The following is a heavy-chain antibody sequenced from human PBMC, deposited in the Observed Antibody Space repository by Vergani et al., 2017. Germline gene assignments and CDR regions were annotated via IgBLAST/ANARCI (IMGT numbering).Heavy chain of an antibody. CDR3: VKDNDYDADGPFDL. D-gene: IGHD3-16*01. Sequence: VEAGGGLVQPGGSLRLSCTASGFTFQAFAFHWVRQVSGGGLEWVSGIDRNYGVKNGNSFEGRFSISRDNAKTAVFLQMNNLRHEDTALYFCVKDNDYDADGPFDLWGRGTLVTVSS. CDR2: IDRNYGVK. J-gene: IGHJ2*01. CDR1: GFTFQAFA. V-gene: IGHV3-9*01.